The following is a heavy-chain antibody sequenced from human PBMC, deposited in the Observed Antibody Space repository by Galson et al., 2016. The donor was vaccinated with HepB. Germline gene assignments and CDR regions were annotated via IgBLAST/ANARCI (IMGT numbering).Heavy chain of an antibody. CDR1: GYSFATHW. CDR3: TRPMTGSSLDEGLDF. V-gene: IGHV5-51*01. D-gene: IGHD3-10*01. CDR2: IYPGDSDT. J-gene: IGHJ4*02. Sequence: QSGAEVKKPGESLKISCKASGYSFATHWIGWVRQMPGKGLEWMGIIYPGDSDTRYGSSFQGQVTISADQSISTAYLQWSSLKASDTAMYYCTRPMTGSSLDEGLDFWGQGTPVTVSS.